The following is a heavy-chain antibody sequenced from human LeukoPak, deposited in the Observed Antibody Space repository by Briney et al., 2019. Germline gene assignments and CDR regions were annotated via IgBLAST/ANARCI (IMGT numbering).Heavy chain of an antibody. CDR3: AKDMIPSTLAYCGGDCYSREGFGY. CDR1: GFTFDDYA. V-gene: IGHV3-43*02. D-gene: IGHD2-21*02. Sequence: GGSLRLSCAASGFTFDDYAMHWVRQAPGKGLEWVSLISGDGGSTYYADSVKGRFTISRDNSKNSLYLQMNSLRTEDTALYYCAKDMIPSTLAYCGGDCYSREGFGYWGQGTLVTVSS. J-gene: IGHJ4*02. CDR2: ISGDGGST.